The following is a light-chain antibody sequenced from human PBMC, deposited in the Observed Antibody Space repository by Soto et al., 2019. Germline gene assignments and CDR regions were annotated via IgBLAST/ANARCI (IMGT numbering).Light chain of an antibody. CDR2: DDS. Sequence: SYELTQPPSVSVPPGQTARLTCVGNNLGTKTVHWYQRRPGQAPILVVYDDSDRPSGIPERFSGSNSANTATLTISRVEAGDEADYYCQAWDSSTAVFGGGTKLTVL. V-gene: IGLV3-21*02. CDR3: QAWDSSTAV. J-gene: IGLJ2*01. CDR1: NLGTKT.